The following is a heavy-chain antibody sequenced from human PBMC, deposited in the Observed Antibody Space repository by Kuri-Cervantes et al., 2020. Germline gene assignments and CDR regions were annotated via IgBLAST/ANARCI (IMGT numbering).Heavy chain of an antibody. D-gene: IGHD4-17*01. V-gene: IGHV1-2*02. Sequence: ASVKVSCKASGYTFTSYCMHWVRQAPGQGLEWMGWINPNSGGTNYAQKFQGRVTMTRDTSISTAYMELSRLRSDDTAVYYCARTSTVTTGAIDYWGQGTLVTVSS. CDR1: GYTFTSYC. CDR3: ARTSTVTTGAIDY. J-gene: IGHJ4*02. CDR2: INPNSGGT.